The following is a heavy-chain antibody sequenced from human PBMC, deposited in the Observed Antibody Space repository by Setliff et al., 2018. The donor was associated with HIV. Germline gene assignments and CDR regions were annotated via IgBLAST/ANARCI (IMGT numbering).Heavy chain of an antibody. CDR1: GYSFADYA. CDR3: ARGGTHYDFWSGYRLGYLDL. Sequence: ASVKVSCKASGYSFADYAMNWVRQAPRQGLEWMGYINTNTGNPTYAQGFTGRFVSSFDTSVTTAYLQITGLRTEDTAVYFCARGGTHYDFWSGYRLGYLDLWGRGTLVTVSS. CDR2: INTNTGNP. D-gene: IGHD3-3*01. J-gene: IGHJ2*01. V-gene: IGHV7-4-1*02.